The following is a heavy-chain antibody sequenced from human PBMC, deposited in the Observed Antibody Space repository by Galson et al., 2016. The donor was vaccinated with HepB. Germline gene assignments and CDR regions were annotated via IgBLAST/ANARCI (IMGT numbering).Heavy chain of an antibody. CDR1: GFIFSDYA. Sequence: SLRLSCAASGFIFSDYAMHWVRQAPGRGLERVAVISYHGSEKYYGESAKGRFTISRDNSRNTLYLEMNSLRAEDSAVYFCARDPLVGAPDYFDYWGQGVLVTVSS. V-gene: IGHV3-30-3*01. J-gene: IGHJ4*02. CDR2: ISYHGSEK. D-gene: IGHD1-26*01. CDR3: ARDPLVGAPDYFDY.